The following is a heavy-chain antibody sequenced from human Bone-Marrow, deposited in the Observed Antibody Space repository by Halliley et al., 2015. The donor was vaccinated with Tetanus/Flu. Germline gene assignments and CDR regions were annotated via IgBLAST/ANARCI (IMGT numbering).Heavy chain of an antibody. CDR3: SVGVGVFYFEC. CDR2: IKGKSDGGTT. D-gene: IGHD1-26*01. V-gene: IGHV3-15*07. J-gene: IGHJ4*02. Sequence: WVGRIKGKSDGGTTDYGSPAKGRFTISRDESKNTLYLQMNNLNIEDTAVYYCSVGVGVFYFECWGQGTLITVSS.